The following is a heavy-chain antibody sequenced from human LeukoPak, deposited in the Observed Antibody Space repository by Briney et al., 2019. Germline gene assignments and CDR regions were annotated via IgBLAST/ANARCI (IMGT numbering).Heavy chain of an antibody. J-gene: IGHJ4*02. V-gene: IGHV3-48*01. D-gene: IGHD3-3*01. Sequence: GGSLRLSCATSGFTFSYYSMHWVRQAPGRGLEWVSYISNSGRTIYYADSVKGRFTISRDNAKNSVYLQMNSLRAEDTAVYYCARERMRLFGDHWGQGTLATVSS. CDR1: GFTFSYYS. CDR3: ARERMRLFGDH. CDR2: ISNSGRTI.